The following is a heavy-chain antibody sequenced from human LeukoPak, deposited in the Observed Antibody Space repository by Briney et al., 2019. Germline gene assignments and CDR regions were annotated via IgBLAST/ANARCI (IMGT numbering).Heavy chain of an antibody. CDR1: GFTFSDYY. CDR3: ARVRGSYSVDY. D-gene: IGHD3-10*01. J-gene: IGHJ4*02. Sequence: GGSLRLSCAASGFTFSDYYMSWIRQAPGKGLEWVSYISTSGTTTYYADSVKGRFTISRDDAKNSLYLQMNSLRADDAALYYCARVRGSYSVDYWGQGTLVNLSS. V-gene: IGHV3-11*04. CDR2: ISTSGTTT.